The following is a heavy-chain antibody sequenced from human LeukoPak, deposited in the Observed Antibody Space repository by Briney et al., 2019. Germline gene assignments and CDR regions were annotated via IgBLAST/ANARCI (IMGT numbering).Heavy chain of an antibody. Sequence: ASVKVSCKASGYTFTGYYMHWVRQAPGQGLEWMGWINPNSGGTNYAQKFQGRVTMTRDTSISTAYMELSRLRSDDTAVYYCAASRAARGRSSHFDYWGQGTLVTVSS. CDR3: AASRAARGRSSHFDY. V-gene: IGHV1-2*02. D-gene: IGHD2-15*01. J-gene: IGHJ4*02. CDR2: INPNSGGT. CDR1: GYTFTGYY.